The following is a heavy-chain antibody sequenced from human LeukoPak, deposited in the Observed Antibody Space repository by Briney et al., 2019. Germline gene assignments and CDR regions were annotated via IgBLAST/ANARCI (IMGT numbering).Heavy chain of an antibody. Sequence: SVKVACMASGGTFRGYGIYWVRQAAGQGRECMGGSIPMFGTTNYAQKFQGRVTITTDDSTSTAYMELSSLASEDTAMYYCAREGINGYSHFDSWGQGTLATVSS. D-gene: IGHD5-18*01. CDR1: GGTFRGYG. CDR2: SIPMFGTT. V-gene: IGHV1-69*05. J-gene: IGHJ4*02. CDR3: AREGINGYSHFDS.